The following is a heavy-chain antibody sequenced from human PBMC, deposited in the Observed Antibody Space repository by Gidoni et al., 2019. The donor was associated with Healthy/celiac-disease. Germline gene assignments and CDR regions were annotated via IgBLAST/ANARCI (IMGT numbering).Heavy chain of an antibody. V-gene: IGHV3-23*01. CDR3: AKDRNYVWGSYRYALDWFDP. Sequence: EVPLLESGGGLVQPGGSLRLSCAASGFTFSSYAISWVRQAPGKGLEWVSAISGSGGSTYYADSVKGRLTISRDNSKNILYLQMNSLRAEDTAVYYCAKDRNYVWGSYRYALDWFDPWGQGTLVTVSS. CDR2: ISGSGGST. CDR1: GFTFSSYA. D-gene: IGHD3-16*02. J-gene: IGHJ5*02.